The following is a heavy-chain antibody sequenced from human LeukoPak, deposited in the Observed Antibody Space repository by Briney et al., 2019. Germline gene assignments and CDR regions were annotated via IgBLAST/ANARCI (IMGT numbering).Heavy chain of an antibody. V-gene: IGHV4-39*01. CDR2: IYYSGSS. J-gene: IGHJ4*02. Sequence: SETLSLTCTVSVGSISGSSYYWGWIRQPPGKCLEWIGTIYYSGSSYYAPSLKSRVTISVDTSKNQFSLKLNSVTAADTAFYFCARTVVVIVPATLDYWGQGTLVTVSS. CDR3: ARTVVVIVPATLDY. D-gene: IGHD2-15*01. CDR1: VGSISGSSYY.